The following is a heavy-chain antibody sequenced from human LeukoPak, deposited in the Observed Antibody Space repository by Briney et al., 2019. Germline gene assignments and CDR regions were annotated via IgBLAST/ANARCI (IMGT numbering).Heavy chain of an antibody. V-gene: IGHV4-61*01. CDR1: GASVRSGSYY. Sequence: PSETLSLTCTVSGASVRSGSYYWTWIRQPPGEGLEWIGDIYHTGSTNYNPSLKSRVTFSLDKSKNHFALELTSVTVADTAIYYRASYDYVWGSLDFWGQGTLVPVSS. CDR2: IYHTGST. J-gene: IGHJ4*02. CDR3: ASYDYVWGSLDF. D-gene: IGHD3-16*01.